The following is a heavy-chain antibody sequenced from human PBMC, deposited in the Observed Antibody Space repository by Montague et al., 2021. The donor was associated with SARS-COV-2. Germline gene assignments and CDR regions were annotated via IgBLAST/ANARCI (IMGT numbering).Heavy chain of an antibody. Sequence: SETLSLTCTVSGGSISSSSYFWNWIRQPPGKGLEWIGSIYNSGSTXYNPSRKSRVTISVDTSKNQFSLKLSSVTAADTAVYYCARESLQVVGYYVDYFDYWGQGTLVTVSS. CDR3: ARESLQVVGYYVDYFDY. CDR1: GGSISSSSYF. CDR2: IYNSGST. V-gene: IGHV4-39*02. J-gene: IGHJ4*02. D-gene: IGHD3-3*01.